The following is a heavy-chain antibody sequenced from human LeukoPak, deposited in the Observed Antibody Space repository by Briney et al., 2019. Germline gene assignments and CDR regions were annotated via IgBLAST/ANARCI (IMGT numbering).Heavy chain of an antibody. CDR1: GYSISSYYY. CDR2: VYHSGTT. J-gene: IGHJ4*02. D-gene: IGHD1-1*01. V-gene: IGHV4-38-2*02. CDR3: TRELAGTTVED. Sequence: ASETLSLTCTVSGYSISSYYYWGWIRQTPGKGLEWIGSVYHSGTTYHNPSLKSRVTMSVDTSKNQFSLTLTSVTAADTALYYCTRELAGTTVEDWGQGTLVTVSS.